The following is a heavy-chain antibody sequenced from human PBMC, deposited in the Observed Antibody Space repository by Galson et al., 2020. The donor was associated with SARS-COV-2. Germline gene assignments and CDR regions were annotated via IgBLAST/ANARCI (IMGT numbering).Heavy chain of an antibody. J-gene: IGHJ4*02. CDR2: IYHSEST. CDR1: GGSISSSNW. Sequence: SQTLSLTCAVSGGSISSSNWWSWVRQPPGKGLEWIGEIYHSESTNYNPSLKSRVTISVDKSKNQFSLKLSSVTAADTAVYYCARDSVAGDAMDDWGQGTLVTVSS. V-gene: IGHV4-4*02. D-gene: IGHD3-16*01. CDR3: ARDSVAGDAMDD.